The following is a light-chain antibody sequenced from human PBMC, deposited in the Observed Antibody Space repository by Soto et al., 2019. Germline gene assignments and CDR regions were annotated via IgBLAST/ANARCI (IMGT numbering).Light chain of an antibody. CDR3: LQDYNYPFT. CDR2: AAS. CDR1: QDVNIY. V-gene: IGKV1-17*03. J-gene: IGKJ2*01. Sequence: DIQVTQSPSAISASVGDRVTITCRASQDVNIYLAWFQQKPGKVPERLIYAASRLDSGVPSRFSGSGSGTAFTLTISSLQPEDSAAYYCLQDYNYPFTFGQGTKVDIK.